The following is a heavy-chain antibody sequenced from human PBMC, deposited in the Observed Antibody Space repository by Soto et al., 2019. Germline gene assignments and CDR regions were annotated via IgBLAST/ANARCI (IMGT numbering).Heavy chain of an antibody. Sequence: SETLSLTCAVYGGSFSGYYWSWIRQPPGKGLEWIGEINHSGSTNYNPSLKSRVTISVDTSKNQFSLKLSSVTAADTAVYYCAREYYYGSGSYDHPSDYWGQGTLVTVSS. D-gene: IGHD3-10*01. CDR1: GGSFSGYY. CDR3: AREYYYGSGSYDHPSDY. J-gene: IGHJ4*02. V-gene: IGHV4-34*01. CDR2: INHSGST.